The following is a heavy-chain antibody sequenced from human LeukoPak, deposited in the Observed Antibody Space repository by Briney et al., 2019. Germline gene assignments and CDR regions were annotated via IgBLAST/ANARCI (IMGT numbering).Heavy chain of an antibody. CDR1: GYTFTSYD. Sequence: ASVKVSCKASGYTFTSYDINWVRQATGQGLEWMRWMNPNSGNTGYAQKFPGRVTITRNTSISTAYMELSSLRSEDTAVYYCARAYYDFWSGPNWFDPWGQGTLVTVSS. D-gene: IGHD3-3*01. CDR3: ARAYYDFWSGPNWFDP. CDR2: MNPNSGNT. V-gene: IGHV1-8*03. J-gene: IGHJ5*02.